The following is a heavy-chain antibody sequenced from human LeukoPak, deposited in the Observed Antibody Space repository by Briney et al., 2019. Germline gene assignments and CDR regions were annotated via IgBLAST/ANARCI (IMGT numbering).Heavy chain of an antibody. D-gene: IGHD2-2*01. CDR1: GDSISSSTYY. CDR2: IYEDGST. J-gene: IGHJ6*02. V-gene: IGHV4-39*07. CDR3: ARVPYCSSTSCYPNYYYYGMDV. Sequence: PSETLSLTCTVSGDSISSSTYYWGWIRQPPGKGLEWIGSIYEDGSTNYNPSLKSRVTISVDTSKNQFSLKLSSVTAADTAVYYCARVPYCSSTSCYPNYYYYGMDVWGQGTTVTVSS.